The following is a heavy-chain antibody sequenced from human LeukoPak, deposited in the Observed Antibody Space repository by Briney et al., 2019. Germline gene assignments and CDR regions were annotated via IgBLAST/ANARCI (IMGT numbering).Heavy chain of an antibody. J-gene: IGHJ4*02. CDR1: GFTFSSYA. CDR3: AKESPRFDY. V-gene: IGHV3-23*01. Sequence: GGSLGLSCAASGFTFSSYAMSWVRQAPGEGLEWVSVISGNGGSTHYADSVKGRFTISRDNSKNTLYLQMNSLRAEDTAVYYCAKESPRFDYWGQGTLVTVSS. CDR2: ISGNGGST.